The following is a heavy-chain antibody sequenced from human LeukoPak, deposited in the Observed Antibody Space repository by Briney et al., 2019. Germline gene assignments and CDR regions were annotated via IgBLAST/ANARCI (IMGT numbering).Heavy chain of an antibody. CDR3: AIQNPHYYGSGSYDY. V-gene: IGHV4-4*02. CDR2: IYHSGST. CDR1: GGSISSSNW. J-gene: IGHJ4*02. Sequence: SETLSLTCAVSGGSISSSNWWSWVRQPPGKGLEWIGEIYHSGSTNYNPSLKSRVTISVDTSKNQFSLKLSSVTAADTAVYYCAIQNPHYYGSGSYDYWGQGTLVTVSS. D-gene: IGHD3-10*01.